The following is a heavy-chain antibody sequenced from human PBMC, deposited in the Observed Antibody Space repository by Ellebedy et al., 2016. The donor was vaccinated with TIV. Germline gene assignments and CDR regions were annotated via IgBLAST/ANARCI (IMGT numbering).Heavy chain of an antibody. CDR2: ISYDGSNK. CDR3: ARPTDYGDYLYSFDY. CDR1: GFTFSSYG. V-gene: IGHV3-30*03. D-gene: IGHD4-17*01. J-gene: IGHJ4*02. Sequence: PGGSLRLSCAASGFTFSSYGMHWVRQAPGKGLEWVAVISYDGSNKFYADSVKGRFTISRDNSKNTLYLQMNSLRVEDTAVYYCARPTDYGDYLYSFDYWGQGTLVTVSS.